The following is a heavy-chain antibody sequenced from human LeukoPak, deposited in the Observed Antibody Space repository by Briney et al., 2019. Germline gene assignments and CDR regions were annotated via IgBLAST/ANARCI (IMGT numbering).Heavy chain of an antibody. CDR1: DYSIGSGYS. Sequence: PSETLSLTCTVSDYSIGSGYSWGWIRPPPGKGLEWIATISHDGTTFYNPSLKSRVTMPLDTSRNQFSLRLSSVTAADTAVYYCARDLSVYYYYYFDFWGQGTLVTVSS. V-gene: IGHV4-38-2*02. D-gene: IGHD3-22*01. CDR3: ARDLSVYYYYYFDF. J-gene: IGHJ4*02. CDR2: ISHDGTT.